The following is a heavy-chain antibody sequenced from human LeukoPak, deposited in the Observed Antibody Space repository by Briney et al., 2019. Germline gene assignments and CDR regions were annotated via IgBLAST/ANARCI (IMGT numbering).Heavy chain of an antibody. Sequence: GGSLRLSCAASGFIFSSYSMNWVRQAPGKGLEWVSYISSSSSTIYYADSVKGRFTISRDNAKNSLYLQMNSLRAEDTAVYYCAREETNYYYYYMDVWGKGTTVTVSS. CDR1: GFIFSSYS. V-gene: IGHV3-48*01. J-gene: IGHJ6*03. CDR3: AREETNYYYYYMDV. D-gene: IGHD1-14*01. CDR2: ISSSSSTI.